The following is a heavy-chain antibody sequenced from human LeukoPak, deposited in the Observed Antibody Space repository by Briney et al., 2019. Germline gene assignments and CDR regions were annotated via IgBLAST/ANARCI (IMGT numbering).Heavy chain of an antibody. D-gene: IGHD3-10*02. Sequence: GGSLRLSCAASGFTFSSYAMSWVRQAPGKGLEWVSAISASGRSTFYADSVKGRFTISRDNSKNTLYLQTNSLRAEDTAVYYCAELGITMIGGVWGKGTTVTISS. CDR1: GFTFSSYA. J-gene: IGHJ6*04. CDR3: AELGITMIGGV. V-gene: IGHV3-23*01. CDR2: ISASGRST.